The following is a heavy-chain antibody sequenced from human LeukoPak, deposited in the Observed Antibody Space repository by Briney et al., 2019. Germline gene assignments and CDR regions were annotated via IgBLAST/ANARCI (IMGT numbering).Heavy chain of an antibody. D-gene: IGHD3-22*01. J-gene: IGHJ4*02. CDR2: IYPGDSDT. V-gene: IGHV5-51*01. Sequence: GESLKISCKGSGYSFTSYWIGWVRQMPGKGLEWMGIIYPGDSDTRYSPSFQGQVTISADKSISTAYLQWSSLKASDTAMYYCARHVADSGYYCVIFDYWGQGTLVTVSS. CDR3: ARHVADSGYYCVIFDY. CDR1: GYSFTSYW.